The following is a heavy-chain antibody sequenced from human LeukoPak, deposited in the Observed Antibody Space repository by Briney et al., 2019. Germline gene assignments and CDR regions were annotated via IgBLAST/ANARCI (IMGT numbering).Heavy chain of an antibody. Sequence: SETLSLTCTVSGGSISSYYWSWIRQPPGKGLEWIGYIYYSGSTNYNPSLKSRVTISVATSKNQFSLKLSSVTAADTAVYYCARVAYSSSWWPVDYWGQGTLVTVSS. CDR1: GGSISSYY. CDR2: IYYSGST. CDR3: ARVAYSSSWWPVDY. V-gene: IGHV4-59*01. J-gene: IGHJ4*02. D-gene: IGHD6-13*01.